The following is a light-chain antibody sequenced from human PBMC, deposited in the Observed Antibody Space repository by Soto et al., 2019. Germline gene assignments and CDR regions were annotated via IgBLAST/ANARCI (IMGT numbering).Light chain of an antibody. CDR2: DAS. Sequence: EIVLTQSPATLSLSPGERATLSCRASQSVSNYLAWYEQKPGQAPRLLIYDASNRATGIPPRFSGSGSGTDFTLTISSLEPEDFAVYYCQQRRNGPPLTFGGGTKVEIK. J-gene: IGKJ4*01. CDR1: QSVSNY. CDR3: QQRRNGPPLT. V-gene: IGKV3-11*01.